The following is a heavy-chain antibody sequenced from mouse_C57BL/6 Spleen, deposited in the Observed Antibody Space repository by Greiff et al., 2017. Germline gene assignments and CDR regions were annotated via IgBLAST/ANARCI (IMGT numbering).Heavy chain of an antibody. V-gene: IGHV2-5*01. CDR2: IWRGGST. Sequence: VQLVESGPGLVQPSQSLSITCTVSGFSLTSYGVHWVRQSPGKGLEWLGVIWRGGSTDYNAAFMSRLSITKDNSTSHVFFKMNSLQADDTAIYYCAKNYYGSTFDYWCQGTTLTVSS. CDR1: GFSLTSYG. J-gene: IGHJ2*01. CDR3: AKNYYGSTFDY. D-gene: IGHD1-1*01.